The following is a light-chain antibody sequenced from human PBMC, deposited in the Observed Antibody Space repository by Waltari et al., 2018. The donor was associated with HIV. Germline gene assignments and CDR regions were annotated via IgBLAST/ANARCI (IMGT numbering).Light chain of an antibody. Sequence: DIQMTQSPSSLHASLGDRGTITCQARQDAGNRLIWFQQKPGKAPKLLIFDASTLEAGVPSRFSGSGSASGTYFTFTISSLQPEDFAAYYCLQHHTLPYTFGQGTKVEIK. J-gene: IGKJ2*01. V-gene: IGKV1-33*01. CDR1: QDAGNR. CDR3: LQHHTLPYT. CDR2: DAS.